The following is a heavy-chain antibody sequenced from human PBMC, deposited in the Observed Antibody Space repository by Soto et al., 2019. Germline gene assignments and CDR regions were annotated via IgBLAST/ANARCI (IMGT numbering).Heavy chain of an antibody. CDR3: ARGSSNWAYYFDF. V-gene: IGHV3-48*02. CDR1: GFTFSSYS. Sequence: EVHLVESGGGLVQPGGSLRLSCAASGFTFSSYSLNWVRQAPGKGLEWVSYITSSGTTVYYVDSVRGRFTISRDNAKNSLSLPMNSLRDDDTAVYYCARGSSNWAYYFDFWGQGTLVTVSS. J-gene: IGHJ4*02. CDR2: ITSSGTTV. D-gene: IGHD6-13*01.